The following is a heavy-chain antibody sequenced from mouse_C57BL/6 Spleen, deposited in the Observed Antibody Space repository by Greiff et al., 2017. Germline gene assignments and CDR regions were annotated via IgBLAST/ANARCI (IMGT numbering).Heavy chain of an antibody. J-gene: IGHJ2*01. D-gene: IGHD4-1*01. CDR1: GYTFTSYW. Sequence: QVQLQQPGAELVRPGSSVKLSCKASGYTFTSYWLHWVKQRPIQGLEWIGNIDPSDSATHYTQQFPDKATLTVDKSSSTAYMQLSSLTAEDSAVYYGARLGRGDYWGQGTTLTVSS. CDR3: ARLGRGDY. CDR2: IDPSDSAT. V-gene: IGHV1-52*01.